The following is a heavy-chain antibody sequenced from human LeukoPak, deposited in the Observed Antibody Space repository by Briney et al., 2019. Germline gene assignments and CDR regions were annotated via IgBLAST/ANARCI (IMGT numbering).Heavy chain of an antibody. V-gene: IGHV3-49*04. CDR1: GFTFGDYA. CDR3: TRVTCYYDNSGYFHFDS. Sequence: GGSLRLSCTTSGFTFGDYAMSWVRQAPGKGLEWVSFIRRKAHGGTTEYAASVKGRFSSSRDDSKSIAYLQMNSLKTEDTAVYFCTRVTCYYDNSGYFHFDSWGQGSLVTVSS. CDR2: IRRKAHGGTT. J-gene: IGHJ4*02. D-gene: IGHD3-22*01.